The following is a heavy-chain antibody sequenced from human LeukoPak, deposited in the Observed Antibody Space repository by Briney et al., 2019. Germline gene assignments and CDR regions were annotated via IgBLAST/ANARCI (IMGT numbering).Heavy chain of an antibody. CDR1: GGSFSGYY. CDR2: INHSGST. Sequence: PSETLSLTCAVYGGSFSGYYWSWIRQPPGKGLEWIGEINHSGSTNYNPSLKSRVTISVDTSKNQFSLKLSSVTAADTAVYYCARGFLRGSGWYGKNYYFDYWGQGTLVTVSS. D-gene: IGHD6-19*01. CDR3: ARGFLRGSGWYGKNYYFDY. V-gene: IGHV4-34*01. J-gene: IGHJ4*02.